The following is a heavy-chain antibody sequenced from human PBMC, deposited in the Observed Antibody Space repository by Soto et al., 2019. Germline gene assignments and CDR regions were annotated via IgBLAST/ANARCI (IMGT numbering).Heavy chain of an antibody. V-gene: IGHV5-51*01. CDR2: IYPDDSET. Sequence: GESLKISCKASGYNFATSWIGWVRQMPGKGLEWMGIIYPDDSETKYSPSFQGQVTISADKSISTAYLQWSSLKASDTAMYYCARQPKSGYYGPTAKIRPYYYYYGMDVWGQGTTVTVSS. J-gene: IGHJ6*02. CDR1: GYNFATSW. D-gene: IGHD3-3*01. CDR3: ARQPKSGYYGPTAKIRPYYYYYGMDV.